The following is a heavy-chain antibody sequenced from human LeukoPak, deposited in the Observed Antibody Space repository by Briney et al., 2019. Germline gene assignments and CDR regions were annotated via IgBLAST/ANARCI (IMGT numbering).Heavy chain of an antibody. Sequence: SETLSLTCTVSGGSISSYYWSWIRQPPGKGLEWIGHIYYSGSTNYNPSLKSRVTISVDTSKNQFSLKLSSVTAADTAVYYCATHVVVVAATGYNWFDPWGQGTLVTVSS. D-gene: IGHD2-15*01. CDR2: IYYSGST. J-gene: IGHJ5*02. CDR3: ATHVVVVAATGYNWFDP. V-gene: IGHV4-59*12. CDR1: GGSISSYY.